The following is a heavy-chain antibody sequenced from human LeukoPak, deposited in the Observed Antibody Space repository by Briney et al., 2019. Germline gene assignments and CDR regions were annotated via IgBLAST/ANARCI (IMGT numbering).Heavy chain of an antibody. CDR2: ISYDGSNK. V-gene: IGHV3-30*03. CDR3: AMRIQLWVRLFDY. CDR1: GFTFSSYG. D-gene: IGHD5-18*01. Sequence: PGGSLRLSCAASGFTFSSYGMHWVRQAPGKGLEWVAVISYDGSNKYYADSVKGRFTISRDNSKNTLYLQMNSLRAEDTAVYYCAMRIQLWVRLFDYWGQGTLVTVSS. J-gene: IGHJ4*02.